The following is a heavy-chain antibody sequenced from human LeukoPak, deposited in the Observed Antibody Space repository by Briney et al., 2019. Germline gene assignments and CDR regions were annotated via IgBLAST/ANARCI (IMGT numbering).Heavy chain of an antibody. D-gene: IGHD1-26*01. CDR3: VTPRSWELSDMAV. V-gene: IGHV4-38-2*02. CDR2: VYHNGET. CDR1: GYSITTNYY. Sequence: SETLSLTCTVSGYSITTNYYWAWIRQSPGTGLEWIGSVYHNGETYYNPSLKSRVIISVDASKNEFSLRLTSVTAADTAVYYCVTPRSWELSDMAVWGKGTTVIVSS. J-gene: IGHJ6*03.